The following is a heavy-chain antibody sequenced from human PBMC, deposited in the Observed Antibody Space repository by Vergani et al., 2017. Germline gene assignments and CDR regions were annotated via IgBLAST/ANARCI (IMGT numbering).Heavy chain of an antibody. V-gene: IGHV4-39*07. D-gene: IGHD2-15*01. CDR1: GGSISSSSYY. CDR3: ARAPRQYCSGGSCCWIGWYFDL. CDR2: IYYSGST. J-gene: IGHJ2*01. Sequence: QLQLQESGPGLVKPSETLSLTCTVSGGSISSSSYYWGWIRQPPGKGLEWIGGIYYSGSTYYNPSLKSRVTISVDTSKNQFSLKLSSVTAADTAVYYCARAPRQYCSGGSCCWIGWYFDLWGRGTLVTVSS.